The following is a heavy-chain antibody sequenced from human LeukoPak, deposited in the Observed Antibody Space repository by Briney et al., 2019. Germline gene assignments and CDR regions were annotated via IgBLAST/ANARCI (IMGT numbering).Heavy chain of an antibody. CDR3: ARVRYCSTNRCYDREFDN. CDR2: IYYSGNT. V-gene: IGHV4-59*01. Sequence: SETLSLTCTVSGGSISNYYWSWIRQPPGKGLEWIGYIYYSGNTNYNPTLKSRVTISVDTSKNQFSLKLNSVTAADTAVYYCARVRYCSTNRCYDREFDNWGQGTLVTVSS. D-gene: IGHD2-2*01. CDR1: GGSISNYY. J-gene: IGHJ4*02.